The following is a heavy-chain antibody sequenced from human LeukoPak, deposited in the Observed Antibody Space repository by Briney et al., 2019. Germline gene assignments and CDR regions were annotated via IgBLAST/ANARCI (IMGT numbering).Heavy chain of an antibody. CDR3: ASQDASIYSESSTSPTYSD. Sequence: SVKVSCKASGGTFTNYAFNWVRQAPGQGLEWMGRIIPIFDSAHYAQRFQGRITIPTDESSTTAYMTLSSLTSDDTAVYYCASQDASIYSESSTSPTYSDWGQGTLVTVSS. CDR1: GGTFTNYA. J-gene: IGHJ4*02. D-gene: IGHD3-22*01. CDR2: IIPIFDSA. V-gene: IGHV1-69*05.